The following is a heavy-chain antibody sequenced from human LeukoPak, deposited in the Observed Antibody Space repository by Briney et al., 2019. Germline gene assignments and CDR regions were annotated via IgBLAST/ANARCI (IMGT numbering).Heavy chain of an antibody. CDR3: ARARGGSGYYYYGMDV. Sequence: SETLSLTCAVYGGSFSGYYWSWIRQPPGKGLEWIGEINHSGSTNYNPSLKSRVTISVDTSKNQFSLKLSSVTAADTAVYYCARARGGSGYYYYGMDVWGQGTTVTVSS. CDR2: INHSGST. D-gene: IGHD6-19*01. J-gene: IGHJ6*02. CDR1: GGSFSGYY. V-gene: IGHV4-34*01.